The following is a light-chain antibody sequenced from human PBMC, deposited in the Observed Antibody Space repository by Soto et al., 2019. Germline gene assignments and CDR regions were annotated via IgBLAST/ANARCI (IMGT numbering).Light chain of an antibody. J-gene: IGKJ4*01. V-gene: IGKV1-39*01. Sequence: DIQMTQSPSSLSASVGDRVTITCRASQSISSYLNWYQQKPGKAPKLLIYAASSLQSGVPSRFSGSGSGTDFTLTISSLQPEDFATYYCQQSYSTPPSTFVGGTKVEIK. CDR2: AAS. CDR3: QQSYSTPPST. CDR1: QSISSY.